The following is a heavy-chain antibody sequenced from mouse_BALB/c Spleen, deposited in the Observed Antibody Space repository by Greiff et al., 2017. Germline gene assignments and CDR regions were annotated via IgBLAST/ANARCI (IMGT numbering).Heavy chain of an antibody. D-gene: IGHD2-3*01. CDR3: ARRQRIYDGYYPPYAMDY. V-gene: IGHV5-9-3*01. J-gene: IGHJ4*01. CDR1: GFTFSSYA. CDR2: ISSGGSYT. Sequence: DVKLVESGGGLVKPGGSLKLSCAASGFTFSSYAMSWVRQTPEKRLEWVATISSGGSYTYYPDSVKGRFTISRDNAKNTLYLQMSSLRSEDTAMYYCARRQRIYDGYYPPYAMDYWGQGTSVTVSS.